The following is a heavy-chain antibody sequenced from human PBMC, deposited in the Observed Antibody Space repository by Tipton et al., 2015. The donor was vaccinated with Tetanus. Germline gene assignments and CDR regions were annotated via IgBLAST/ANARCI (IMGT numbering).Heavy chain of an antibody. CDR1: GYSFTSYW. CDR2: IYPGDSDT. CDR3: ARLGITMVRGVISKGAFDI. Sequence: QLVQSGAEVKKPGESLKISCKGSGYSFTSYWIGWVRQMPGKGLEWMGIIYPGDSDTRYSPPFQGQVTLSADKSISTAYLQWSSLKASDTAMYYCARLGITMVRGVISKGAFDIWGQGTMVTVSS. V-gene: IGHV5-51*01. D-gene: IGHD3-10*01. J-gene: IGHJ3*02.